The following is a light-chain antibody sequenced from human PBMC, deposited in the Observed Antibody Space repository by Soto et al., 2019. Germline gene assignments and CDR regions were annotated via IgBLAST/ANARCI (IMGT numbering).Light chain of an antibody. Sequence: EIVLTQSPDTLSLSPGERATLSCRASATVSSIYLAWYQQKPGQAPRLLIYNGSNRATGIPDRFSGSGSGTDFTLTISRLEPEDFAVYYCQQYHSSLWTFGQGTKVEIK. CDR1: ATVSSIY. CDR3: QQYHSSLWT. V-gene: IGKV3-20*01. J-gene: IGKJ1*01. CDR2: NGS.